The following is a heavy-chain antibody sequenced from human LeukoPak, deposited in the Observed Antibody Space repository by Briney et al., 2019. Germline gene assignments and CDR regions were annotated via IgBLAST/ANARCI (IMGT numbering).Heavy chain of an antibody. CDR3: ARSQGYSYGSSY. D-gene: IGHD5-18*01. V-gene: IGHV1-69*13. CDR2: IVPILGTA. Sequence: ASVQVSCKASGGTFSSYAISWVRQAPGQGLEWMGGIVPILGTANYAQKFQGRVTITADDSTGTAYMELTSLRSADTAVYYCARSQGYSYGSSYWGQGTLVTVSS. J-gene: IGHJ4*02. CDR1: GGTFSSYA.